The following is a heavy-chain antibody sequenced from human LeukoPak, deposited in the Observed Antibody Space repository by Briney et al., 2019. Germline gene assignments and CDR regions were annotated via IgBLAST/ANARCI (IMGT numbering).Heavy chain of an antibody. J-gene: IGHJ4*02. Sequence: GGSLRLSCAASGFTFSSYGMHWVRQAPGKGLEWVAFIRYDGSNKYYADSVKGRFTISRDNSKNTLYLQMNSLRAEDTAVYYCARDAYDSGSYYHDSWGQGTLVTVSS. D-gene: IGHD3-10*01. CDR3: ARDAYDSGSYYHDS. CDR1: GFTFSSYG. V-gene: IGHV3-30*02. CDR2: IRYDGSNK.